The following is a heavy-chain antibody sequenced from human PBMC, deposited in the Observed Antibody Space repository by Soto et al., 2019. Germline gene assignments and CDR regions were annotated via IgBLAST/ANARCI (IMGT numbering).Heavy chain of an antibody. CDR1: GYTFTSYG. V-gene: IGHV1-3*01. J-gene: IGHJ4*02. D-gene: IGHD6-19*01. CDR2: INAGNGNT. Sequence: EASVKVSCKASGYTFTSYGISWVRQAPGQRLEWMGWINAGNGNTKYSQKFQGRVTITRDTSASTAYMELSSLRSEDTAVYYCARAVAVAADFDYWGQGTLVTVSS. CDR3: ARAVAVAADFDY.